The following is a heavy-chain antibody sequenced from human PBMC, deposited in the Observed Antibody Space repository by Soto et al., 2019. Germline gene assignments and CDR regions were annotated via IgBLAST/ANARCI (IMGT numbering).Heavy chain of an antibody. D-gene: IGHD1-1*01. CDR1: GYAFTTYG. Sequence: QVHLVQSGAEVKKPGASVKVSCQGSGYAFTTYGITWVRQAPGQGLEWKGWISAHNGNTNYAQQLQGRVTVTRDTSTSTAYMELRSLRYDDTAVYYCARGRYGDYWGQGALVTVSS. V-gene: IGHV1-18*01. CDR3: ARGRYGDY. J-gene: IGHJ4*02. CDR2: ISAHNGNT.